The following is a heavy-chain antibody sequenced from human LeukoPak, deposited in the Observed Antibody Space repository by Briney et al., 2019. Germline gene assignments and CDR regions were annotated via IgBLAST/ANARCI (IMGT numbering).Heavy chain of an antibody. CDR1: VGSINSGNW. J-gene: IGHJ6*02. CDR3: ATAPILRGEGGEHYKYGMDV. CDR2: IYHNGTP. D-gene: IGHD2-2*02. Sequence: SETLSLTCAVSVGSINSGNWWSWVRQSPGKGLEWIGEIYHNGTPNYNPSLKSRVTISADTFKNHFSLKMASVTAADTAVYYCATAPILRGEGGEHYKYGMDVWGQGTTVIVSS. V-gene: IGHV4-4*02.